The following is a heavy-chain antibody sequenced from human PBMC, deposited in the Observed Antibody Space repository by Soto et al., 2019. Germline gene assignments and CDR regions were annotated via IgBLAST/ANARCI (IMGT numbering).Heavy chain of an antibody. V-gene: IGHV3-11*01. Sequence: QVQVVESGGGSVKPGGSLRLSCVASGFTFRDYYMSWIRQAPGKGLEWVLYIGSGDSSIYYADSVKGRFTISRDNAKNAVYLQMNSLRAEDTAVYYCARAHYYADYWGQGTLVTVSS. CDR3: ARAHYYADY. CDR1: GFTFRDYY. J-gene: IGHJ4*02. CDR2: IGSGDSSI.